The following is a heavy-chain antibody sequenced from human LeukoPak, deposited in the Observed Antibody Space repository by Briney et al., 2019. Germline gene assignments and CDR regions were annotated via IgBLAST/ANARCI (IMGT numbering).Heavy chain of an antibody. J-gene: IGHJ6*02. CDR1: GGSISSGGYY. V-gene: IGHV4-31*03. Sequence: KSSETLSLTCTVSGGSISSGGYYWSWLRQHPGKGLEWIGYIYYSGSTYYNPSLKSRVTISVDTSKNQFSLKLSSETAADTAVYYCARGSGDCYYRCYYGMDVWGQGTTVTVSS. CDR3: ARGSGDCYYRCYYGMDV. CDR2: IYYSGST. D-gene: IGHD2-21*02.